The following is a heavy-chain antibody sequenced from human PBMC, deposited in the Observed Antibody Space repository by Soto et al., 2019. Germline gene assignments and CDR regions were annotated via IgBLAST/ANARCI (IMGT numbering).Heavy chain of an antibody. J-gene: IGHJ5*02. CDR1: GGSISSSSYY. V-gene: IGHV4-39*01. CDR2: IYYSGST. CDR3: ARQGIAAAGTKAKTSEPTQAWFDP. D-gene: IGHD6-13*01. Sequence: SETLSLTCTVSGGSISSSSYYWGWIRQPPGKGLEWIGSIYYSGSTYYNPSLKSRVTISVDTSKNQFSLKLSSVTAAETAVYYCARQGIAAAGTKAKTSEPTQAWFDPWGQGTLVTVSS.